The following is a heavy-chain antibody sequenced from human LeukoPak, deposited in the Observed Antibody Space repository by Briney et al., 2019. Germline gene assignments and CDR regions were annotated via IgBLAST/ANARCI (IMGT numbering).Heavy chain of an antibody. V-gene: IGHV3-66*01. CDR2: IYSGGST. J-gene: IGHJ4*02. CDR3: ASDPPLYCSSTSCYPEGY. D-gene: IGHD2-2*01. CDR1: GFTFSGNY. Sequence: GGSLRLSCAASGFTFSGNYMSWVRQAPGKGLEWVSVIYSGGSTYYADSVKGRFTISRDNSKNTLYLQMNSLRAEDTAVYYCASDPPLYCSSTSCYPEGYWGQGTLVTVSS.